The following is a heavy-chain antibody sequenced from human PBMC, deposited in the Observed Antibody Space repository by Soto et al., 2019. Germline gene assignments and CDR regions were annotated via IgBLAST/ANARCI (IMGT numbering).Heavy chain of an antibody. CDR3: ARGGSGWYFDY. CDR2: IYYSGST. V-gene: IGHV4-59*01. CDR1: GGSISSYY. J-gene: IGHJ4*02. Sequence: SETLSLTCTVSGGSISSYYGSWIRQPPGKGLEWIGYIYYSGSTNYNPSLKSRVTISVDTSKNQFSLKLSSVTAADTAVYYCARGGSGWYFDYWGQGTLVTVSS. D-gene: IGHD6-19*01.